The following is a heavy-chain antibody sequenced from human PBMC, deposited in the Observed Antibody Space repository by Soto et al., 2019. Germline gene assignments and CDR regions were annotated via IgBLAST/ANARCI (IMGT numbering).Heavy chain of an antibody. D-gene: IGHD6-19*01. Sequence: GGSLRLSCAASGFTFSSYGMHWVRQAPGKGLEWVAVISYDGSNKYYADSVKGRFTISRDNSKNTLYLQMNGLGAEDTAGYYCAKGPRKPTGSSGWKYYYYYYMDVWGKGTTVTVSS. J-gene: IGHJ6*03. CDR2: ISYDGSNK. CDR3: AKGPRKPTGSSGWKYYYYYYMDV. V-gene: IGHV3-30*18. CDR1: GFTFSSYG.